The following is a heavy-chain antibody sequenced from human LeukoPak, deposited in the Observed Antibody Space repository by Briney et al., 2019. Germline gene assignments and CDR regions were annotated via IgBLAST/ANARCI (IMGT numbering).Heavy chain of an antibody. Sequence: GGSLRLSCAASRFTFSSYGMHWVRQAPGKGLEWVAVISYDGSNKYYADSVKGRFTISRDNSKNTLYLQMRSLRPEDTAVYYCARPLKEGGYYYGMDVWGQGTTVTVSS. CDR1: RFTFSSYG. V-gene: IGHV3-30*03. J-gene: IGHJ6*02. CDR3: ARPLKEGGYYYGMDV. D-gene: IGHD3-16*01. CDR2: ISYDGSNK.